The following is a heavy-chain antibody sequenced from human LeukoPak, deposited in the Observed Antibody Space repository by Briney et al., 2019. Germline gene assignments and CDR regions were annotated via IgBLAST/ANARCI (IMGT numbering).Heavy chain of an antibody. D-gene: IGHD6-19*01. CDR2: INPDGSEK. J-gene: IGHJ4*02. Sequence: GGSLRLSCAASGFTFNTYGMSWVRQAPGKGLEWVASINPDGSEKYSVDSVKGRFTISRDNAKNSLYLQMNNLRAEDTAVHYCARDRGYSSFDYWGQGTLVTVSS. CDR3: ARDRGYSSFDY. V-gene: IGHV3-7*01. CDR1: GFTFNTYG.